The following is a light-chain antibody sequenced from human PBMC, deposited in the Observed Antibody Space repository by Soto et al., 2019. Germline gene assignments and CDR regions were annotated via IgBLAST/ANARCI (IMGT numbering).Light chain of an antibody. Sequence: DIQMTQSPSSVSASVGDSVTITCRASQGIDNWLAWYQQKPGMAPKLLISAASNLQSGVPTRFSGSGSGTDFTLTTNSLQPEDFATYFCQQAIHFPLAFGEGTKVEI. CDR2: AAS. J-gene: IGKJ4*01. CDR3: QQAIHFPLA. CDR1: QGIDNW. V-gene: IGKV1-12*01.